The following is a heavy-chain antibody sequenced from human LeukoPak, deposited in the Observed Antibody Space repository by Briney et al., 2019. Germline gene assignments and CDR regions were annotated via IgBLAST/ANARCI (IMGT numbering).Heavy chain of an antibody. CDR2: IYAGDSDT. V-gene: IGHV5-51*01. CDR1: GYSFANYW. D-gene: IGHD3-10*01. CDR3: ARQDYYGSGRVDY. Sequence: GESLKISCKGSGYSFANYWIGWVRQMSGKGLEWMGIIYAGDSDTRYSPSFQGQVTISGDKSISTAYLQWSSLKASDTAMYYCARQDYYGSGRVDYWGQGTLVTVSS. J-gene: IGHJ4*02.